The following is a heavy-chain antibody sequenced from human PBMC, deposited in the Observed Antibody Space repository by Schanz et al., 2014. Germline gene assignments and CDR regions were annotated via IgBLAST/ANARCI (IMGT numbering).Heavy chain of an antibody. CDR3: AREAKWGQWYFDL. CDR2: ISYEGSKK. J-gene: IGHJ2*01. V-gene: IGHV3-30*04. D-gene: IGHD1-26*01. CDR1: RFIFDGYA. Sequence: QVQLVESGGGLVQPGGSLRLSCAAPRFIFDGYAMHWVRQAPGKGLEWVAVISYEGSKKYYPDSVQGRLTVSRDNSENTVYLEFHSLRSEDTALYYCAREAKWGQWYFDLWGRGSLVTVSS.